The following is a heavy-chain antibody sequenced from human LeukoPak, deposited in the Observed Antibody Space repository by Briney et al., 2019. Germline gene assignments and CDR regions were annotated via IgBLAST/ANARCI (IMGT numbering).Heavy chain of an antibody. Sequence: GGSLRLSCAASGFTFSSYWMHWVRHAPGKGLVWVSRINSDGSSTSYADSVKGRFTISRDNAKNTLYLQMNSLRAEDTAVYYCARGFIAAAVDYWGQGTLVTVSS. J-gene: IGHJ4*02. D-gene: IGHD6-13*01. CDR3: ARGFIAAAVDY. V-gene: IGHV3-74*01. CDR2: INSDGSST. CDR1: GFTFSSYW.